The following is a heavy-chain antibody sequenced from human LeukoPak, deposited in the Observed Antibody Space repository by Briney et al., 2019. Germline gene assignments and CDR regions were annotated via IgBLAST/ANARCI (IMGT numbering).Heavy chain of an antibody. Sequence: GASVTVSCKPSRYTFTSYGISWVPQAPGQGLEWMGWISAYNGKTNSAQKLRGRVTMTTDTSTSTAYMELRSLRSDDTAVYYCASISGTYFPWFDPWGQGTLVTVSS. V-gene: IGHV1-18*01. CDR3: ASISGTYFPWFDP. CDR1: RYTFTSYG. CDR2: ISAYNGKT. D-gene: IGHD1-26*01. J-gene: IGHJ5*02.